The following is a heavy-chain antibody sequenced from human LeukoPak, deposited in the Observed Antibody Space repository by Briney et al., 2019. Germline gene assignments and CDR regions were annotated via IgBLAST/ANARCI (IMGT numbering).Heavy chain of an antibody. CDR2: IIPIFGTA. V-gene: IGHV1-69*05. CDR3: ARSKGYCSSTSCYPWFDP. CDR1: GGTFSSYA. D-gene: IGHD2-2*01. J-gene: IGHJ5*02. Sequence: SVKVSCKASGGTFSSYAISWVRQAPGQGLEWMGGIIPIFGTANYAQKFQGRVTITTDESTSTAYMELSRLRSDDTAVYYCARSKGYCSSTSCYPWFDPWGQGTLVTVSS.